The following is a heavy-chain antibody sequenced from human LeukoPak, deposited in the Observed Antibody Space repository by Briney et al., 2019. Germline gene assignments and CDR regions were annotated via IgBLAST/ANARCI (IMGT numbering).Heavy chain of an antibody. J-gene: IGHJ4*02. CDR2: ISGSGGST. CDR1: GFTFSNYA. CDR3: AKDLDSSGYYLTFDY. D-gene: IGHD3-22*01. V-gene: IGHV3-23*01. Sequence: PGGSLRLSCAASGFTFSNYAMSWVRQAPGKGLEWVSAISGSGGSTYYADSVKGRFTISRDNSKNTLYLQMNSLRAEDTAVYYCAKDLDSSGYYLTFDYWGQGTLVTVSS.